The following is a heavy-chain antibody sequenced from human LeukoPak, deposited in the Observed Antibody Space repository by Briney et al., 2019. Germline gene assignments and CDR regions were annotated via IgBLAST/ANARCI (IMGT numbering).Heavy chain of an antibody. CDR2: IRSKANSYAT. CDR1: GFTFSGSA. Sequence: PGGSLRPSCAASGFTFSGSAMHWVRQASGKGLEWVGRIRSKANSYATAYAASVKGRFTISRDDSKNTAYLQMNSLKTEDTAVYYCTSVLPGYSSGWFDWGQGTLVTVSS. J-gene: IGHJ4*02. V-gene: IGHV3-73*01. CDR3: TSVLPGYSSGWFD. D-gene: IGHD6-19*01.